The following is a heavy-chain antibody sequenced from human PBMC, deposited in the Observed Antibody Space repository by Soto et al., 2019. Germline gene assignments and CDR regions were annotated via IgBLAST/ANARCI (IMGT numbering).Heavy chain of an antibody. J-gene: IGHJ3*02. CDR1: GFTFDDYA. CDR3: ARDSVLRGYSGYDSGSGAFDI. Sequence: GGSLRLSCAASGFTFDDYAMHWVRQAPGKGLEWVSGISWNSGSICYADSVKGRFTISRDNSKNTLYLQMNSLRAEDTAVYYCARDSVLRGYSGYDSGSGAFDIWGQGTMVTVSS. CDR2: ISWNSGSI. V-gene: IGHV3-9*01. D-gene: IGHD5-12*01.